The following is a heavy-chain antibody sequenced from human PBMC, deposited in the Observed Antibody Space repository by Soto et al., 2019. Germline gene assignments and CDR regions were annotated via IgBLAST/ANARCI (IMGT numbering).Heavy chain of an antibody. CDR2: ILYDGSKK. D-gene: IGHD6-19*01. CDR3: VKDGSSGWPYFGDMDV. Sequence: QVQLVESGGGVVQPGRSLRLSCAASGFTFSSYGMHWVRQAPGKGLEWVAVILYDGSKKYYADSVKGRFTISRDNSKNTMYLQMSSLRGGDTALYYCVKDGSSGWPYFGDMDVWGRGTTVTVSS. V-gene: IGHV3-30*18. CDR1: GFTFSSYG. J-gene: IGHJ6*02.